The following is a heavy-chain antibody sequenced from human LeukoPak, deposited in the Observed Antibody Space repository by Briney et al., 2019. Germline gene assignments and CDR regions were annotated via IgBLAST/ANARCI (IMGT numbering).Heavy chain of an antibody. D-gene: IGHD2/OR15-2a*01. CDR2: IYSGGNT. CDR1: GFTVSINS. J-gene: IGHJ4*02. CDR3: ARRAGEYSHPYDY. Sequence: GGSLRLSCTVSGFTVSINSMSLVRQAPGKELEWVSFIYSGGNTHYSDSVKGRFTISRDNSKNTLYLQMNSLRAEDTAVYYCARRAGEYSHPYDYWGQGTLVTVSS. V-gene: IGHV3-53*01.